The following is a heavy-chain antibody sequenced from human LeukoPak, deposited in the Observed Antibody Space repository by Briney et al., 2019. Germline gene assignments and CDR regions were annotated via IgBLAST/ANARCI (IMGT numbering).Heavy chain of an antibody. V-gene: IGHV4-34*01. Sequence: SETLSLTCAVYGGSFSGYYRSWIRQPPGKGLEWIGEINHSGSTNYNPSLKSRVTISVDTSKNQFSLKLSSVTAADTAVYYCARSRGWYSIWGQGTLVTVSS. D-gene: IGHD6-19*01. CDR2: INHSGST. CDR3: ARSRGWYSI. CDR1: GGSFSGYY. J-gene: IGHJ4*02.